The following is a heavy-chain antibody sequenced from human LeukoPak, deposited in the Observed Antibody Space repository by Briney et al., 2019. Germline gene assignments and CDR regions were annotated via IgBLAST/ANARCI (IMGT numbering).Heavy chain of an antibody. V-gene: IGHV3-21*01. Sequence: GGSLRLSCAASGFPFSSYSMNWVRQAPGKGLEWVSSISSSSNYIYYADSVKGRFTISRDNAKNSLYLHMNSLRAEDTAVYYCARAGGWGYSSSSGYYFDYWGQGTLVTVSS. CDR2: ISSSSNYI. CDR1: GFPFSSYS. D-gene: IGHD6-6*01. J-gene: IGHJ4*02. CDR3: ARAGGWGYSSSSGYYFDY.